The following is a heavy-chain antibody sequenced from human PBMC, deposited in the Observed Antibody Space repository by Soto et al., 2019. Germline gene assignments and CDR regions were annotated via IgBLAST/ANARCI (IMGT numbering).Heavy chain of an antibody. V-gene: IGHV4-4*02. CDR3: ARVSTRGGYYYGMDV. D-gene: IGHD3-10*01. Sequence: QVQLQESGPGLVKPSGTLSLTCAVSGGSISSSNWWSWVRQPPGKGLEWIGEIYHSGSTNYNPSLKSRVTIXXAXSXXQVSLKLSSVTAADTAVYYCARVSTRGGYYYGMDVWGQGTTVTVSS. J-gene: IGHJ6*02. CDR2: IYHSGST. CDR1: GGSISSSNW.